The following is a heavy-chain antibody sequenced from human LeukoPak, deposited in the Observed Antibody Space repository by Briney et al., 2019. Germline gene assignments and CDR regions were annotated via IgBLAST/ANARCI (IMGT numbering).Heavy chain of an antibody. D-gene: IGHD3-10*01. CDR2: ISRDGINA. Sequence: GSSLRLSCAASVFTLRTYAMLGVRQAPGKGLEWVAVISRDGINAYYADSVKGRFTISRDSSKITLSLHRRTQRAEHTAVYYCARADFYGSGSHPPGGFDYWGQGTLVTVSS. V-gene: IGHV3-30*04. J-gene: IGHJ4*02. CDR3: ARADFYGSGSHPPGGFDY. CDR1: VFTLRTYA.